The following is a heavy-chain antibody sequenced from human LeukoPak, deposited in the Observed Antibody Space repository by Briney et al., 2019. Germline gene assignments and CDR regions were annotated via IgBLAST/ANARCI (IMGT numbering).Heavy chain of an antibody. V-gene: IGHV3-53*01. CDR3: ATDSGWYPPLAFDI. D-gene: IGHD6-19*01. CDR2: IYSGGST. J-gene: IGHJ3*02. CDR1: GFTVSSNY. Sequence: PGGSLRLSCAASGFTVSSNYMGWVRQAPGKGLEWVSVIYSGGSTYYADSVKGRFTISRDNSKNTLYLQMNSLRAEDTAVYYCATDSGWYPPLAFDIWGQGTMVTVSS.